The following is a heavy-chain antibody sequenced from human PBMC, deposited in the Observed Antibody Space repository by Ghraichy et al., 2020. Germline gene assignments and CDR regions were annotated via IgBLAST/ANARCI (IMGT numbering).Heavy chain of an antibody. D-gene: IGHD3-3*01. CDR1: GYTFTSYG. CDR3: ARASSSHDFWSGYPYPDAFDI. J-gene: IGHJ3*02. Sequence: ASVKVSCKASGYTFTSYGISWVRQAPGQGLEWMGWISAYNGNTNYAQKLQGRVTMTTDTSTSTAYMELRSLRSDDTAVYYCARASSSHDFWSGYPYPDAFDIWGQGTMVTVSS. V-gene: IGHV1-18*01. CDR2: ISAYNGNT.